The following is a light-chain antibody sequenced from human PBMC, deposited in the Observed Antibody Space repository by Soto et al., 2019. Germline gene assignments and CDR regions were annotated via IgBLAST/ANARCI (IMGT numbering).Light chain of an antibody. Sequence: DILLTQSPSSLSASAGDRVTLTCRASQSISSDLGWYQQKPGQAPKRLIYDASSMASGVPARFSGSGSGAEFTLTISSLQPEDFATYYCQQYDSYPQTFGQGTKVDIK. J-gene: IGKJ1*01. CDR3: QQYDSYPQT. CDR2: DAS. V-gene: IGKV1-17*01. CDR1: QSISSD.